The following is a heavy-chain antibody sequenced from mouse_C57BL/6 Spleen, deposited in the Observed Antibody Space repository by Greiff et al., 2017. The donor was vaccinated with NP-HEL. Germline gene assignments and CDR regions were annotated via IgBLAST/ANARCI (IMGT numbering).Heavy chain of an antibody. V-gene: IGHV1-76*01. Sequence: VQLQQSGAELVRPGASVKLSCQASGYTFTDYYINWVKQRPGQGLEWIARIYPGRGHTYYNEKFKGKATLTAENSSSTSYMQLSSLTSEDAAVYFCARNYGDWGQGTLVTVSA. CDR1: GYTFTDYY. J-gene: IGHJ3*01. CDR3: ARNYGD. CDR2: IYPGRGHT. D-gene: IGHD1-1*01.